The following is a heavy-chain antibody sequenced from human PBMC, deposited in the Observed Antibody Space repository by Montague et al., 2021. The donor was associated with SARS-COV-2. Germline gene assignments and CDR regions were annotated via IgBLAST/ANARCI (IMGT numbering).Heavy chain of an antibody. V-gene: IGHV4-61*01. D-gene: IGHD3-10*01. CDR1: GGSVSSGSNY. J-gene: IGHJ4*02. Sequence: SETLSLTCSVSGGSVSSGSNYWSWIRQSPRKGLEWIGYVYNYGSTDYNPSLKSRVTISLDTSKNQFSLRLSSVTAADTAVYYCAREATDYGSGSYYFPFAYWGQGILVTVSS. CDR2: VYNYGST. CDR3: AREATDYGSGSYYFPFAY.